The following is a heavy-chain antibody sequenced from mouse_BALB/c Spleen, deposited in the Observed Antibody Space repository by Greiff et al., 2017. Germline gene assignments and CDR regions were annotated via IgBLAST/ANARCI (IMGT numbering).Heavy chain of an antibody. V-gene: IGHV1-14*01. CDR3: ARGRNYGNYVYPY. D-gene: IGHD2-1*01. CDR1: GYTFTSYV. J-gene: IGHJ2*01. CDR2: INPYNDGT. Sequence: LQQSGPELVKPGASVKMSCKASGYTFTSYVMHWVKQKPGQGLEWIGYINPYNDGTKYNEKFKGKATLTSDKSSSTAYMELSSLTSEDSAVYYCARGRNYGNYVYPYWGQGTTLTVSS.